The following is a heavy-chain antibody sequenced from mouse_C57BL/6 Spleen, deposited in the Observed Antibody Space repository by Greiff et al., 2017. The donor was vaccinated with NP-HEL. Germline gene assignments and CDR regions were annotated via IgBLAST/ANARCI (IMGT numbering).Heavy chain of an antibody. CDR3: ARGGPYYSNPYAMDY. D-gene: IGHD2-5*01. V-gene: IGHV1-81*01. CDR1: GYTFTSYG. Sequence: VQRVESGAELARPGASVKLSCKASGYTFTSYGISWVKQRTGQGLEWIGEIYPRSGNTYYNEKFKGKATLTADKSSSTAYMELRSLTSEDSAVYFCARGGPYYSNPYAMDYWGQGTSVTVSS. CDR2: IYPRSGNT. J-gene: IGHJ4*01.